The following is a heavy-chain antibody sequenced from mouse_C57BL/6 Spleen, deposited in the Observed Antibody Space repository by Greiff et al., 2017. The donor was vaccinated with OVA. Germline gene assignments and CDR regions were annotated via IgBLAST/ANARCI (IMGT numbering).Heavy chain of an antibody. CDR2: ISSGSSTI. CDR3: ARRSPYAMDY. V-gene: IGHV5-17*01. D-gene: IGHD1-1*01. Sequence: EVKLLESGGGLVKPGGSLKLSCAASGFTFSDYGMHWVRQAPEKGLEWVAYISSGSSTIYYEDTVKGRFTISRDNAKNTLFMQMTSLRSEYTAMYYCARRSPYAMDYWGQGTSVTVSS. CDR1: GFTFSDYG. J-gene: IGHJ4*01.